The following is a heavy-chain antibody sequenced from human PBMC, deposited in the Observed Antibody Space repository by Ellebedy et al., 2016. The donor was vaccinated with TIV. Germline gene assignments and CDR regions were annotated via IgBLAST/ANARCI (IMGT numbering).Heavy chain of an antibody. Sequence: GGSLRLSCAASGFTFSSYAMSWVRQAPGKGLEWVSAISGSGVGTYYADSVKGRFTISRDNSKNTLYLQMNSLRAEDTAVYYCAKGVTIFGVELDYWGQGTLVTVSS. D-gene: IGHD3-3*01. CDR2: ISGSGVGT. V-gene: IGHV3-23*01. CDR1: GFTFSSYA. J-gene: IGHJ4*02. CDR3: AKGVTIFGVELDY.